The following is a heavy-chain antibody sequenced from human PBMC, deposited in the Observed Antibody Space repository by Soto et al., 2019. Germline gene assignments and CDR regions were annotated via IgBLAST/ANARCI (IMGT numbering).Heavy chain of an antibody. Sequence: SETLSLTCTVSGGSISSYYWSWIRQPPGKGLEWIGYIYYSGSTNYNPSLKSRVTISVDTSKNQFSLKLSSVTAADTAVYYCARPLYYYDSSGYSAVVWFDPWGQGTLVTVSS. CDR1: GGSISSYY. V-gene: IGHV4-59*08. D-gene: IGHD3-22*01. J-gene: IGHJ5*02. CDR2: IYYSGST. CDR3: ARPLYYYDSSGYSAVVWFDP.